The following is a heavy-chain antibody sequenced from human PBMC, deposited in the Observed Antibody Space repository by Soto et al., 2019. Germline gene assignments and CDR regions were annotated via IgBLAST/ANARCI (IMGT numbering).Heavy chain of an antibody. CDR3: ARCGARTSYYYYYGKDV. V-gene: IGHV4-30-2*01. CDR2: IYHSGST. D-gene: IGHD1-1*01. J-gene: IGHJ6*01. CDR1: GGSISSGGYS. Sequence: SETLSLTCAVSGGSISSGGYSWSWIRQPPGKGLEWIGYIYHSGSTYCNPSLKSRVTISVDTSKNQFSLKLSSVTPAAPAAYDCARCGARTSYYYYYGKDVWGQGPRGTVS.